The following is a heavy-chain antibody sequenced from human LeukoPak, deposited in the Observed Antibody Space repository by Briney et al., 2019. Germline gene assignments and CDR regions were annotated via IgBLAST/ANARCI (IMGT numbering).Heavy chain of an antibody. CDR2: ISYDGSNK. CDR3: AKGDSGSYSFDY. Sequence: PGGSLRLSCAASGFTFSSYGMPWLRQAPGKGLQWVAVISYDGSNKYYADYGKGRFTISRDNSKNTLYLQMNSLRAEDTAVYYCAKGDSGSYSFDYWGQGTLVTVSS. J-gene: IGHJ4*02. CDR1: GFTFSSYG. D-gene: IGHD3-10*01. V-gene: IGHV3-30*18.